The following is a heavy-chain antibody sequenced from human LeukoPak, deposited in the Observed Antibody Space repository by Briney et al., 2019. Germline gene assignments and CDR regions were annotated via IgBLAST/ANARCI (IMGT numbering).Heavy chain of an antibody. CDR2: ISSSSSYI. J-gene: IGHJ6*02. D-gene: IGHD6-13*01. Sequence: GGSLRLSCAASEFTFSSYNLNWVRQAPGKGLEWVSSISSSSSYIYYADSVKGRFTISRDNAKNSLYLQMNSLRAEDTAVYYCARDSWSSSIRGGYYYGMDVWGQGTTVTVSS. CDR3: ARDSWSSSIRGGYYYGMDV. CDR1: EFTFSSYN. V-gene: IGHV3-21*01.